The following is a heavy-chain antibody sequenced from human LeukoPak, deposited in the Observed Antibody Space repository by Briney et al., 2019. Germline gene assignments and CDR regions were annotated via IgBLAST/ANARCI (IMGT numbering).Heavy chain of an antibody. CDR3: ARGRPGIYGATYFDS. V-gene: IGHV4-59*12. Sequence: PSETLSLTCTVSGGSISSYYWSWIRQPPGKGLEWIGYIYYSGSTNYNPSLKSRVTISVDTSKNQFSLKLSSVTAADTAVYFCARGRPGIYGATYFDSWGRGALVTVSS. D-gene: IGHD1-1*01. J-gene: IGHJ4*02. CDR2: IYYSGST. CDR1: GGSISSYY.